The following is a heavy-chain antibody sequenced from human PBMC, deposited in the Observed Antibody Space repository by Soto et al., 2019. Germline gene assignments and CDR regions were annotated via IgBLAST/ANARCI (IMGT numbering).Heavy chain of an antibody. J-gene: IGHJ4*02. D-gene: IGHD1-1*01. V-gene: IGHV4-61*03. Sequence: SETLSLPCTVSVGFFGSGTYYWCWIWQPSGKCLVWFGFLSSSRSTNYNPSLKSRVTISADTSNHHFSLSLSSVTTADAAECHCARVWARRAVLDNWGQGTLVTVSS. CDR2: LSSSRST. CDR3: ARVWARRAVLDN. CDR1: VGFFGSGTYY.